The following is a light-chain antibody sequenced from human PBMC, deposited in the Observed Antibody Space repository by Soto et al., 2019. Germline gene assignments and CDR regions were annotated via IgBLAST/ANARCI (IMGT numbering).Light chain of an antibody. CDR1: NSDVGIYDF. V-gene: IGLV2-14*01. CDR2: EVS. CDR3: ISYTSDDVRYV. Sequence: QSALTQPAAVSGTPGQSITISCTGSNSDVGIYDFVSWYQHHPGRAPKLIVSEVSHRPSGVSNRFSGSKSGNTASLTISGLQSKDEADYYCISYTSDDVRYVFGTGTKVTVL. J-gene: IGLJ1*01.